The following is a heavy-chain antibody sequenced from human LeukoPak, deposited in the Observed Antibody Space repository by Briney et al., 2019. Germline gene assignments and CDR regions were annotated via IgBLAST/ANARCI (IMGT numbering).Heavy chain of an antibody. CDR3: AIAYYYDSSGYHYFDY. Sequence: ASVKVSCKASGYTFTSYDINWVRQATGQGLEWMGWMNPNSGNTGYAQKFQGRVTITTDESTSTAYMELSSLRSEDTAVYYCAIAYYYDSSGYHYFDYWGQGTLVTVSS. J-gene: IGHJ4*02. CDR1: GYTFTSYD. D-gene: IGHD3-22*01. CDR2: MNPNSGNT. V-gene: IGHV1-8*01.